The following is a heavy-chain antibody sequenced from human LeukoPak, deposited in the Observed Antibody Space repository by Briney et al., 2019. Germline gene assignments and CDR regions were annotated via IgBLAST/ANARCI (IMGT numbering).Heavy chain of an antibody. Sequence: QPGGSLRLSCAASGFTFRNYAMSWVRQAPGKGLEWVSATSGSGGSTYYADSVEGRFTISRDNSKNMLYLQMNSLRAEDTAVYYCAKNYYYYYGMDVWGQGTTVTVSS. V-gene: IGHV3-23*01. CDR1: GFTFRNYA. J-gene: IGHJ6*02. CDR3: AKNYYYYYGMDV. CDR2: TSGSGGST.